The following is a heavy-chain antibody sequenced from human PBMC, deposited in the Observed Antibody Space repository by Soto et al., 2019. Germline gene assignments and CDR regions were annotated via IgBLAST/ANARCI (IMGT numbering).Heavy chain of an antibody. J-gene: IGHJ6*02. CDR2: IYHSGST. Sequence: SETLSLTCAVSGGSISSGGYSWSWIRQPPGKGLEWIGYIYHSGSTYYNPSLKSRVTISVDRSKNQFSLKLSSVTAADTAVYYCARGGLSGSYYGRYYYYGMDVWGQGTTVTVSS. CDR3: ARGGLSGSYYGRYYYYGMDV. CDR1: GGSISSGGYS. V-gene: IGHV4-30-2*01. D-gene: IGHD3-10*01.